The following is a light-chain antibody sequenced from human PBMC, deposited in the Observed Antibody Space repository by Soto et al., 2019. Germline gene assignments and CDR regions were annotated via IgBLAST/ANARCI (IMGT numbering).Light chain of an antibody. V-gene: IGLV2-23*01. Sequence: QSALTQPASVSGSPGQSITVSCTGTSSDVGSYNLVSWYQHHPGKAPKLMIYEGSKRPSGVSNRFSGSKSGNTASLTISGLQAEDEGDYYCFSYAGSSTRVFGGGTQLTVL. CDR1: SSDVGSYNL. CDR2: EGS. CDR3: FSYAGSSTRV. J-gene: IGLJ3*02.